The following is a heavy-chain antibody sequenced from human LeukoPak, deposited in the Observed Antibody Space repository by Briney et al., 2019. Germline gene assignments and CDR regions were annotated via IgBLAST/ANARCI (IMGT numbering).Heavy chain of an antibody. CDR2: IYYNVST. CDR1: GGSISSGDYY. J-gene: IGHJ5*02. Sequence: SEMLSLTCTVSGGSISSGDYYWSWISQSPGQGLEWIGYIYYNVSTYCNPSLKSRVTISVDTSKNQFSLKLSSVTAADTAVYYCARTSLGGAWFDPWGQGTLVTVSS. CDR3: ARTSLGGAWFDP. V-gene: IGHV4-30-4*08. D-gene: IGHD3-10*01.